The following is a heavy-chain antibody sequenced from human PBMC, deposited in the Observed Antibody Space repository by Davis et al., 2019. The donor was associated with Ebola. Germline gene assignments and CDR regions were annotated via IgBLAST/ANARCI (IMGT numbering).Heavy chain of an antibody. CDR2: IYHSGST. J-gene: IGHJ4*02. CDR1: GGSISSSNW. V-gene: IGHV4-4*02. CDR3: ARDQGWLQLGYFDY. D-gene: IGHD5-24*01. Sequence: MPSETLSLTCAVSGGSISSSNWWSWVRQPPGKGLEWIGEIYHSGSTNYNPSLKSRVTISVDKSKNQFSLKLSSVTAADTAVYYCARDQGWLQLGYFDYWGQGTLVTVSS.